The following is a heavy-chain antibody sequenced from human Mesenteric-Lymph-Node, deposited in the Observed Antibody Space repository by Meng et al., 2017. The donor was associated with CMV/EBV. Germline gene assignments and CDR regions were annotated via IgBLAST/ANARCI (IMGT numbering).Heavy chain of an antibody. V-gene: IGHV3-23*01. Sequence: GGSLRLSCAASGFTYSGITFTFSSYAMSWVRQAPGKGLEWVSAIGGSGESTYYADSVKGRFTISRDNSKNTLYLQMNSLRAEDTAMYYCAKDWGSGWYKGNYWYFDLWGRGTLVTVSS. CDR3: AKDWGSGWYKGNYWYFDL. J-gene: IGHJ2*01. D-gene: IGHD6-19*01. CDR2: IGGSGEST. CDR1: GFTYSGITFTFSSYA.